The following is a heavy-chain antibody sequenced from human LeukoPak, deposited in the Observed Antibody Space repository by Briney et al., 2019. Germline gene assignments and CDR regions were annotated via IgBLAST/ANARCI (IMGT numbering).Heavy chain of an antibody. V-gene: IGHV3-66*01. Sequence: PGGSLRLSCVGFGFTVSSSYMSWDRQAPGKGLEWVALIYSGNNRYYADSVKGRFTISTDNSKNTVYLQMNTLRVEDTGVYYCAREGEVAAPDAFDIWGQGTMVTVAS. CDR1: GFTVSSSY. CDR2: IYSGNNR. D-gene: IGHD6-19*01. J-gene: IGHJ3*02. CDR3: AREGEVAAPDAFDI.